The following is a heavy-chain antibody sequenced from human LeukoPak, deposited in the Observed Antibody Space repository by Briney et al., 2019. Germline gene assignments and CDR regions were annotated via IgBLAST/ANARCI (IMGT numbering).Heavy chain of an antibody. Sequence: SVKVSCKASGGTFSSYAISWVRQAPGQGLEWMGGIIPIFGTANYAQKFQGRVTITTDESTSTAYMELSSLRSEDTAVYYCARDGGDFWSGYYGYWGQGILVTVSS. CDR3: ARDGGDFWSGYYGY. J-gene: IGHJ4*02. CDR1: GGTFSSYA. CDR2: IIPIFGTA. V-gene: IGHV1-69*05. D-gene: IGHD3-3*01.